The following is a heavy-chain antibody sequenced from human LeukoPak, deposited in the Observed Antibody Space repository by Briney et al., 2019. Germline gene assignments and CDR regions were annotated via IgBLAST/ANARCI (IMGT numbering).Heavy chain of an antibody. CDR3: ATASVPGAIEGPFDALDT. D-gene: IGHD2-2*02. V-gene: IGHV1-69*01. CDR1: GGSFRYYD. Sequence: SVKVSCKASGGSFRYYDISWVRQAPGQGLEWMGRIIPLYATIKYAQRFQGRVTIIADASATTAYMELSSLRSEDTAVYYCATASVPGAIEGPFDALDTWGQGTMVTVSS. J-gene: IGHJ3*02. CDR2: IIPLYATI.